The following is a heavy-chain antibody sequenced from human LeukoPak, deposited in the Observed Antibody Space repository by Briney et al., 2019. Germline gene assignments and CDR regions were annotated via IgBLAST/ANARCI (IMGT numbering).Heavy chain of an antibody. CDR2: TRFDGKNK. CDR1: GFTFSRYG. Sequence: GGSLRLSCAASGFTFSRYGMHWVRQAPGKGLEWVSFTRFDGKNKYYADSVKGRFTISRDNAKNSLYLQMNSLRAEDTAVYYCASSMVRGVIHYYYYYYMDVWGKGTTVTVSS. CDR3: ASSMVRGVIHYYYYYYMDV. J-gene: IGHJ6*03. V-gene: IGHV3-30*02. D-gene: IGHD3-10*01.